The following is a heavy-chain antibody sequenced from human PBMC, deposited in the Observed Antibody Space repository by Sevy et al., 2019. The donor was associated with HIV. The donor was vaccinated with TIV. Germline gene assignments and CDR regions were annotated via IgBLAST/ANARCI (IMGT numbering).Heavy chain of an antibody. Sequence: ASVKVSCKASGGTFSSYAISWVRQAPGQGLEWMGEIIPIFGTANYAQKFQGRVTITADESTSTAYMELSSLRSEDTAVYYCARGAFILNQLLPDYFDYWGQGTLVTVSS. CDR2: IIPIFGTA. CDR1: GGTFSSYA. CDR3: ARGAFILNQLLPDYFDY. D-gene: IGHD2-2*01. V-gene: IGHV1-69*13. J-gene: IGHJ4*02.